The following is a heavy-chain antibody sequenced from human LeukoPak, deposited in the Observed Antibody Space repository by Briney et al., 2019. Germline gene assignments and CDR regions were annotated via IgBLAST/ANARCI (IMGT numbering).Heavy chain of an antibody. CDR2: IYSGGST. Sequence: GGSLRLSCAASGFIVSNNYMSWVRQAPGKGLEWVSVIYSGGSTYYADSVKGRFTISRDNSKNTLYLQMNSLRAEDTAVYYCARGYSGYSHFDYWGQGTLVTVSS. J-gene: IGHJ4*02. V-gene: IGHV3-53*01. CDR3: ARGYSGYSHFDY. CDR1: GFIVSNNY. D-gene: IGHD5-12*01.